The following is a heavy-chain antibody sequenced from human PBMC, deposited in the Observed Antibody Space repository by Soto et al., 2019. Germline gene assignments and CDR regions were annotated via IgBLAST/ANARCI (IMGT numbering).Heavy chain of an antibody. CDR3: ARGRASIIVVVPAAKEDWFDP. Sequence: SETLSLTCAVYGGSFSGYYWSWIRQPPGKGLEWIGEINHSGRTNYDPSLKSRVTISVDISKNQFSLKLSSVTAADTAVYYCARGRASIIVVVPAAKEDWFDPWGQGTLVTVS. V-gene: IGHV4-34*01. J-gene: IGHJ5*02. CDR2: INHSGRT. D-gene: IGHD2-2*01. CDR1: GGSFSGYY.